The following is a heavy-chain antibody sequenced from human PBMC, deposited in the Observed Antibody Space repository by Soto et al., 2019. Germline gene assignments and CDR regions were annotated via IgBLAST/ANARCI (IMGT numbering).Heavy chain of an antibody. J-gene: IGHJ6*03. CDR2: ISSNGVGT. V-gene: IGHV3-64*01. Sequence: GGSLRLSCAASGSIFTGYGMHWVRQAPGKGLEYVSGISSNGVGTYYANSVQGRFTISRDNSKNTVYLQMGSLRPEDMAVYYCARRARPDFYYMDVWGKGTTVTVSS. CDR3: ARRARPDFYYMDV. D-gene: IGHD6-6*01. CDR1: GSIFTGYG.